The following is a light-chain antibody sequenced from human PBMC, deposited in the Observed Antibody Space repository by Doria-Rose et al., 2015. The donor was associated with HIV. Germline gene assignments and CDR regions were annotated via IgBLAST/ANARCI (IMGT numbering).Light chain of an antibody. J-gene: IGKJ1*01. CDR1: QTVSTY. CDR2: AAS. CDR3: QQTYSSPPWT. V-gene: IGKV1-39*01. Sequence: LSASIGDRVTITCRASQTVSTYLNWFQQEPGKAPKLLIYAASRLQSGVPSRSSGSGSGTDFTLTISGLQPGDFATYYCQQTYSSPPWTFGQGTKVEMK.